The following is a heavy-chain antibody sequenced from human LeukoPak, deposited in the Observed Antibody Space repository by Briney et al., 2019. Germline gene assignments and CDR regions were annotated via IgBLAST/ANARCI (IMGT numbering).Heavy chain of an antibody. Sequence: SETLSLTCTVSGGSISSYYWSWIRQPPGKGLEWIGYIYYSGSTNYNPSLKSRVTISVDTSKNQFSLKLSSVTAADTAVHYCARDQDWFDPWGQGTLVTVSS. CDR1: GGSISSYY. CDR3: ARDQDWFDP. V-gene: IGHV4-59*01. J-gene: IGHJ5*02. CDR2: IYYSGST.